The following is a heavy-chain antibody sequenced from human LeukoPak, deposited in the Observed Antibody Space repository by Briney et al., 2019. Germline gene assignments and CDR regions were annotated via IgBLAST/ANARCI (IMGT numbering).Heavy chain of an antibody. Sequence: GGSLRLSCVASGFTFSSYWMHWVRQDPRKGLVWVSRINGDGRNINYADSVRGRFTISRDNAKNTLYLQMISLRAEDTAVYYCARDQGAWGYGYNFDYWGQGTLVTVSS. CDR2: INGDGRNI. D-gene: IGHD3-16*01. J-gene: IGHJ4*02. CDR3: ARDQGAWGYGYNFDY. CDR1: GFTFSSYW. V-gene: IGHV3-74*01.